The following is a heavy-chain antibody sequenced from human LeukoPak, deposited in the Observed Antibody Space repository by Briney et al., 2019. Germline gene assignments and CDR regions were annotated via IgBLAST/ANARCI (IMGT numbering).Heavy chain of an antibody. CDR1: GGSITNTNY. V-gene: IGHV4-4*02. CDR2: VNLQGST. J-gene: IGHJ4*02. CDR3: ARHVPALGPTFDY. D-gene: IGHD3-10*02. Sequence: SEPLSLTCGVSGGSITNTNYWTWVRQPPGKGLEWIGEVNLQGSTNYNPSLMGRVAISVDTSENHISLQLTSVTAADTAVYYCARHVPALGPTFDYWGQGTLVTVSS.